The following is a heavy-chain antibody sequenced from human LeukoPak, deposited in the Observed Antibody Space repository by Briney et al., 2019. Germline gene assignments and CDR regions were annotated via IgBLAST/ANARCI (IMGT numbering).Heavy chain of an antibody. Sequence: QTGGSLRLSCAASGFTFSDYSMNWVRQAPGKGLEWIAYINSSSITIYHADSVKGRFSISRDNAKNSVYLQMNSLRGEDTALYYCARSYASGPDRYLDVWGKGTTVTVSS. J-gene: IGHJ6*04. CDR3: ARSYASGPDRYLDV. V-gene: IGHV3-48*04. D-gene: IGHD3-10*01. CDR1: GFTFSDYS. CDR2: INSSSITI.